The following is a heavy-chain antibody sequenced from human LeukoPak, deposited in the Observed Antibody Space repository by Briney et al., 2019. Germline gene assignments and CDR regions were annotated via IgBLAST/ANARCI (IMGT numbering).Heavy chain of an antibody. CDR1: GFTFSSYA. CDR2: ISGSGGST. V-gene: IGHV3-23*01. Sequence: GGSLRLSCAASGFTFSSYAMSWVRQAPGKGLEWVSAISGSGGSTYYADSVKGRFTISRDNSKNTLYLQMNSLRAEDTAVYYCARDGGYCSSTSCVDYYGMDVWGQGTTVTVSS. CDR3: ARDGGYCSSTSCVDYYGMDV. J-gene: IGHJ6*02. D-gene: IGHD2-2*01.